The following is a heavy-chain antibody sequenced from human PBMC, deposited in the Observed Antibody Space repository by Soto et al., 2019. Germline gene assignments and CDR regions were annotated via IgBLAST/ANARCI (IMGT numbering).Heavy chain of an antibody. CDR2: IYYTGIT. V-gene: IGHV4-59*01. J-gene: IGHJ5*02. CDR3: ARALDYDFWGGRNWFDP. Sequence: WTWIRQSPGRGLEWVGYIYYTGITNYHPSLKRRVTISLDRSKNQFSLKLDSVTAADTAVYYCARALDYDFWGGRNWFDPWGQGTLVTVSS. D-gene: IGHD3-3*01.